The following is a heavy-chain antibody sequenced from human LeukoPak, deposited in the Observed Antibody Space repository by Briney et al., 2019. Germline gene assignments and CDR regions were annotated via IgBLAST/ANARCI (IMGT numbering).Heavy chain of an antibody. CDR1: GFTFSSYW. D-gene: IGHD3-22*01. Sequence: PGGSLRLSCAASGFTFSSYWMHWVRQAPGKGLVWVSRINSDGSSTSYADSGKGRFTISRDNAKNTLYLQMNSLRAEDTAVYYCTREKNYYDSSGYYRDAFDIWGQGTRSTASS. CDR3: TREKNYYDSSGYYRDAFDI. V-gene: IGHV3-74*01. J-gene: IGHJ3*02. CDR2: INSDGSST.